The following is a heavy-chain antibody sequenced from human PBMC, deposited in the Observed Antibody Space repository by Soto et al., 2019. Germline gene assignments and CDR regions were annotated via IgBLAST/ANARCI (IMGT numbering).Heavy chain of an antibody. Sequence: GESLKISCKGSGYSFTTYWINWVRQMPGKGLEWVGRIEPNGCYTRYSASVQGRVTISADKAINTSYLQWGSLKASDTAMYYCAIRRRAAHSGYGPLMYYYYGVAVWGQGTTVPVSS. D-gene: IGHD5-12*01. CDR3: AIRRRAAHSGYGPLMYYYYGVAV. CDR2: IEPNGCYT. CDR1: GYSFTTYW. V-gene: IGHV5-10-1*01. J-gene: IGHJ6*02.